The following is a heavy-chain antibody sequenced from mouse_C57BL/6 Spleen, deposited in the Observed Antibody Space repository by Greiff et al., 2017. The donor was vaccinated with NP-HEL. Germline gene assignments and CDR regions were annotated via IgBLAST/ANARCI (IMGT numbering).Heavy chain of an antibody. Sequence: VQLQQSGPELVKPGASVKISCKASGYAFSSSWMNWVKQRPGKGLEWIGRIYPGDGDTNYNGKFKGKATLTADKSSSTAYMQLSSLTSEDSAVYFCARTYSNYMDYWGQGTSVTVSS. CDR3: ARTYSNYMDY. CDR1: GYAFSSSW. J-gene: IGHJ4*01. V-gene: IGHV1-82*01. CDR2: IYPGDGDT. D-gene: IGHD2-5*01.